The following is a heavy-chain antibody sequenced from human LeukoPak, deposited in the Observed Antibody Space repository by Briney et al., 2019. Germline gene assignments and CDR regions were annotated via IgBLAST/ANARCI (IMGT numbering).Heavy chain of an antibody. D-gene: IGHD5-18*01. J-gene: IGHJ4*02. V-gene: IGHV3-21*01. CDR3: AISGYSYGPSGY. Sequence: GGSLRLSCAASGFTFSSYSMNWVRQAPGKGLEWVSSISSSSSYIYYADSVKGRFTISRDNAKNSLYLQMNSLGAEDTAVYYCAISGYSYGPSGYWGQGTLVTVSS. CDR1: GFTFSSYS. CDR2: ISSSSSYI.